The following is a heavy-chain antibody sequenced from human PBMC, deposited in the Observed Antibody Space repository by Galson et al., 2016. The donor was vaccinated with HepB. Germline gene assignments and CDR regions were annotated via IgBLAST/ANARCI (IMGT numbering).Heavy chain of an antibody. CDR1: GFSFSSYG. V-gene: IGHV3-21*01. CDR2: ISSSSRYI. Sequence: SLRLSCAASGFSFSSYGMNWVRQAPGKGLEWVSSISSSSRYIYYADSLKGRFTISRDNAKNSLYLQMNSLRAEDTAVYYCARGHYDFWSGPSRRAFDIWGQGTVVTVSS. CDR3: ARGHYDFWSGPSRRAFDI. D-gene: IGHD3-3*01. J-gene: IGHJ3*02.